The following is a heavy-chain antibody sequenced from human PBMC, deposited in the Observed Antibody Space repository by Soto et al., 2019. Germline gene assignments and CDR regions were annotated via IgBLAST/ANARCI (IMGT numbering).Heavy chain of an antibody. V-gene: IGHV3-23*01. CDR1: GFTFSSYA. D-gene: IGHD4-17*01. J-gene: IGHJ4*02. CDR3: ANVFSLTTVANY. Sequence: HPGGSLRLSCAASGFTFSSYAMKWVRQAPGKGLEWVSAISDSGGSTYYADSVKGRFTISRDNSKNTLYLQMNSLRAEDTAVYYCANVFSLTTVANYWGQGTLVTVPQ. CDR2: ISDSGGST.